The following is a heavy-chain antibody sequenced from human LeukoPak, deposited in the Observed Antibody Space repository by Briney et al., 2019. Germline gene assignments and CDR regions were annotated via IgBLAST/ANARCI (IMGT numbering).Heavy chain of an antibody. D-gene: IGHD3-10*01. CDR1: GFTVSSNY. CDR2: INSGGNT. J-gene: IGHJ3*02. V-gene: IGHV3-66*02. CDR3: ARDDRGGSGSYXCXXXI. Sequence: GGSLRLSCAASGFTVSSNYMSWVRQAPGKGLEWVSVINSGGNTYYADSVKGRFTISRDNSKNTLYLQMTSLRAEDTAVYYCARDDRGGSGSYXCXXXIWGXXXXXT.